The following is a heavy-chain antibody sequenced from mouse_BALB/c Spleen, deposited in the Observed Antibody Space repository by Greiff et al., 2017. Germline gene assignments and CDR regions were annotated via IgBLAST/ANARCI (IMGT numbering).Heavy chain of an antibody. CDR3: ARDPQLGHYFDY. D-gene: IGHD4-1*02. Sequence: VKLMESGPGLVAPSQSLSITCTVSGFSLTSYGVHWVRQPPGKGLEWLGVIWAGGSTNYNSALMSRLSISKDNSKSQVFLKMNSLQTDDTAMYYCARDPQLGHYFDYWGQGTTLTVSS. V-gene: IGHV2-9*02. CDR1: GFSLTSYG. CDR2: IWAGGST. J-gene: IGHJ2*01.